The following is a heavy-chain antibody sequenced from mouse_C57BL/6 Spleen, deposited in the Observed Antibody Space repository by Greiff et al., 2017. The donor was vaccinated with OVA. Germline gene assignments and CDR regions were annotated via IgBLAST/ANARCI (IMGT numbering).Heavy chain of an antibody. CDR2: IYPGSGNT. CDR3: ANGDTGTLYAMDY. V-gene: IGHV1-66*01. D-gene: IGHD4-1*01. Sequence: VQLQQSGPELVKPGASVKISCKASGYSFTSYYIHWVQQRPGQGLEWIGWIYPGSGNTKYNEKFKGKATLPADTSASTAYMQLSSLTTEDSAVYNGANGDTGTLYAMDYWGQGTSVTVSS. CDR1: GYSFTSYY. J-gene: IGHJ4*01.